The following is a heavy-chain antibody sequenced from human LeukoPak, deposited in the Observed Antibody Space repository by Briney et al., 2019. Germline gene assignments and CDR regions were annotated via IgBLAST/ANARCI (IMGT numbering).Heavy chain of an antibody. D-gene: IGHD3-10*01. J-gene: IGHJ6*02. V-gene: IGHV4-61*01. CDR3: ARHAVRGVGMDV. Sequence: PLETQTLMCTVSGGSVSSDSDYWTWIRQPPGKGLEWIGYIYYSGSTNYNPSLRSPVTISLDTSRNQFSLKLSSVTAADTAVYYCARHAVRGVGMDVWGQGTTVTVSS. CDR1: GGSVSSDSDY. CDR2: IYYSGST.